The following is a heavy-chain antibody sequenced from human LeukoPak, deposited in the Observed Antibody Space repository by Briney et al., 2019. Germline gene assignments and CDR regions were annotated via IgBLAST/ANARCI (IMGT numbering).Heavy chain of an antibody. CDR3: ARGYDRAFDI. J-gene: IGHJ3*02. D-gene: IGHD2-2*01. CDR1: GFTFSRYG. CDR2: SWYDGTST. Sequence: GGSLRLSCAASGFTFSRYGMHWVRQAPGKGLEWVAFSWYDGTSTDYADSVKSRFSVSRDNSENTVSLQMNSLRADDTAVYYCARGYDRAFDIWGQGTMVTVSS. V-gene: IGHV3-33*01.